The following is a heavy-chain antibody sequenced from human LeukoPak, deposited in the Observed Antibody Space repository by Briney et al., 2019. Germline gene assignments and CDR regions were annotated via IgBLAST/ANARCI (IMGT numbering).Heavy chain of an antibody. Sequence: SETLSLTCTVSGGSISSSSYYWGWIRQPPGKGLEWIGSIYYSGSTYYNPSLKSRVTISVDTSKNQFSLKLSSVTAADTAVYYCARSLTEYDFWSGYLYYFDYWGQGTLVTASS. D-gene: IGHD3-3*01. J-gene: IGHJ4*02. CDR3: ARSLTEYDFWSGYLYYFDY. CDR2: IYYSGST. V-gene: IGHV4-39*01. CDR1: GGSISSSSYY.